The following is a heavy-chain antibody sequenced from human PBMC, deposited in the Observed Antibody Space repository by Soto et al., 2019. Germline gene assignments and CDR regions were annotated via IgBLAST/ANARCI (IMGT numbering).Heavy chain of an antibody. D-gene: IGHD6-6*01. CDR2: IYYTGID. CDR3: ARATNHWVGSAPTGWFDP. Sequence: TLSLTCTVSVGSIYSGAEYWSWSWQRPGAGLAGIGHIYYTGIDYYNPSLESRATISVDTSKKQFSLKLNSVTVADTAVYHCARATNHWVGSAPTGWFDPWGQG. CDR1: VGSIYSGAEY. J-gene: IGHJ5*02. V-gene: IGHV4-31*03.